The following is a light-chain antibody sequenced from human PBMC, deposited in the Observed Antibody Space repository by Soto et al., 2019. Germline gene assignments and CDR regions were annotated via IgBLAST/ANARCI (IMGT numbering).Light chain of an antibody. Sequence: DIQMTQSPSTLSGAVGDRVTITCRASQTISSWLAWYQQKPGKAPKLLIYKASTLKSGVPSRFSGSGSGTEFTLTLSSLQPDDFATYYCQHYNSYSEAFGQGTQVHIK. CDR2: KAS. CDR1: QTISSW. J-gene: IGKJ1*01. V-gene: IGKV1-5*03. CDR3: QHYNSYSEA.